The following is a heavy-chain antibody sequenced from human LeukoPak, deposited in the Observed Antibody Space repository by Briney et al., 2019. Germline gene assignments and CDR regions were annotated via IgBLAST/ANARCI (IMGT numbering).Heavy chain of an antibody. V-gene: IGHV1-69*04. CDR1: GGTFSSYA. D-gene: IGHD3-9*01. Sequence: ASVKVSCKASGGTFSSYAISWVRQAPGQGLEWMGRIIPIFGIANYAQKFQGRVTITADKSTSTAYMELSSLRSEDTAVYYCASRPDILTGYYANDAFDIWGQGTMVTVSS. CDR2: IIPIFGIA. J-gene: IGHJ3*02. CDR3: ASRPDILTGYYANDAFDI.